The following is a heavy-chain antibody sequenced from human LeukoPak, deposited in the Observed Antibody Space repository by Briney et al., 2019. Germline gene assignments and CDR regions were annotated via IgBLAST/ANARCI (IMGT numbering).Heavy chain of an antibody. J-gene: IGHJ4*02. CDR1: GFTFSAYI. CDR3: ARAIAVAGELDY. Sequence: GGSLRLSCAASGFTFSAYIMSLVRQAPGKGLEWVSSISSGSTYIYDADSLKDRFTISRDNAKNSLYLQMSSLRAEDTAVYYCARAIAVAGELDYWGQGTLVTVSS. CDR2: ISSGSTYI. V-gene: IGHV3-21*01. D-gene: IGHD6-19*01.